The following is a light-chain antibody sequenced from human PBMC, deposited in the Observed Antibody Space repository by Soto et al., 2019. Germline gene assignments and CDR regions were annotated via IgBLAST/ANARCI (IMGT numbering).Light chain of an antibody. CDR2: EVS. J-gene: IGLJ2*01. CDR3: SSYTSINTLGV. Sequence: QSALTQPASVSGSPGQSITISCTGTSSDVGGYNYVSWYQQHPGKAPKLMIYEVSNRPSGVSNRFSGSKSGNTASLTISGLQAEDEADYYCSSYTSINTLGVFGGGTKLTVL. V-gene: IGLV2-14*01. CDR1: SSDVGGYNY.